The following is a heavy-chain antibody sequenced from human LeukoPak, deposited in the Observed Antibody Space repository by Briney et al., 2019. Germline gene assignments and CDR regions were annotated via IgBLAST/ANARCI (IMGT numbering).Heavy chain of an antibody. CDR3: ARPIAAAGTDLGY. J-gene: IGHJ4*02. Sequence: GESLKISCKGSGYSFTSYWVAWVRQMPGKGLEWMGIIYPVDSDTRYSPSFQGQVTISVDKSVTTAYLQWSSLQASDTAMYYCARPIAAAGTDLGYWGQGTLVTVSS. CDR1: GYSFTSYW. CDR2: IYPVDSDT. D-gene: IGHD6-13*01. V-gene: IGHV5-51*01.